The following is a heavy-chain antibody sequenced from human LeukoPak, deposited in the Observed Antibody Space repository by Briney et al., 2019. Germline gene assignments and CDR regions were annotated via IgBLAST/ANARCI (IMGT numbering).Heavy chain of an antibody. CDR1: GGSISNSLYH. V-gene: IGHV4-39*01. D-gene: IGHD1-14*01. Sequence: PSETLSLTCPVSGGSISNSLYHWGWVRQPPGEGLEWIGSIYYTGNIYYNPSLKGRVTISVDTSNNQFSLKLSSVIAADTAVYYCTRLRDGTPGDYWGQGTLVTVSS. CDR3: TRLRDGTPGDY. J-gene: IGHJ4*02. CDR2: IYYTGNI.